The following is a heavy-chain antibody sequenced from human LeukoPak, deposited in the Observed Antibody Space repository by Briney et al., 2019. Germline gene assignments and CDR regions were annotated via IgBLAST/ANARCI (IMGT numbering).Heavy chain of an antibody. CDR1: GYSFTSYW. J-gene: IGHJ4*02. CDR2: IYPGDSDT. V-gene: IGHV5-51*01. D-gene: IGHD2-2*01. CDR3: ARLSPHCSSTSCPFDY. Sequence: NTGESLKISCKGSGYSFTSYWIGWVRQMPGKGLEWMGIIYPGDSDTRYSPSFQGQVTVSADKSISTAYLQWGSLKASDTAMYYCARLSPHCSSTSCPFDYWGQGTLVTVSS.